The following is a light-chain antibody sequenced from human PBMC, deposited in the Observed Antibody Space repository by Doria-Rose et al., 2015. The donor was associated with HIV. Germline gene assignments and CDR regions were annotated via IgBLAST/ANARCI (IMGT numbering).Light chain of an antibody. CDR3: RQYGTSWT. J-gene: IGKJ1*01. Sequence: EIVLTQSPGTLSLSPGERATLSCRASQSFSSTYLAWYQQKPGQAPSLLTYDGSTRATGIPDRFSASGSGTDFTLTINRLEPEDFALYYCRQYGTSWTFGQGTKVEI. V-gene: IGKV3-20*01. CDR2: DGS. CDR1: QSFSSTY.